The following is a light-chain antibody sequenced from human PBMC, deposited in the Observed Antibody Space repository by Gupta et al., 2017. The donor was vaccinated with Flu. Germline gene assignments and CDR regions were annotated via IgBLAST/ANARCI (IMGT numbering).Light chain of an antibody. Sequence: EIVLTQSPATLSLSPGERATLSCGASQSVSRNSLAWYQKKPGLAPRLLIYDTSTRATGIPDRFSGSGSGTDFILTITRLEPEDFAVYYCQQDGSSPLTFGGGTKVEIK. CDR1: QSVSRNS. CDR3: QQDGSSPLT. J-gene: IGKJ4*01. CDR2: DTS. V-gene: IGKV3D-20*01.